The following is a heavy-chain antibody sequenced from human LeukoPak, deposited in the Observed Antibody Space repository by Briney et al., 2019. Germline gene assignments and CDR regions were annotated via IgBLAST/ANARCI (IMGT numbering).Heavy chain of an antibody. V-gene: IGHV7-4-1*02. D-gene: IGHD2-15*01. Sequence: GASVKVSCKASGYTSTGYYMHWVRQAPGQGLEWMGWINTNTGNPTYAQGFTGRFVFSLDTSVSTAYLQISSLKAEDTAVYYCARESPGWRDYYYYMDVWGKGTTVTVSS. CDR3: ARESPGWRDYYYYMDV. CDR2: INTNTGNP. CDR1: GYTSTGYY. J-gene: IGHJ6*03.